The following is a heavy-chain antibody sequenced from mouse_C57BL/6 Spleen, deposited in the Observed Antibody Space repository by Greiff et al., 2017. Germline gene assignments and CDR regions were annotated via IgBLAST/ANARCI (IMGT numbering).Heavy chain of an antibody. Sequence: EVQLQQSGPELVKPGASVKISCKASGYTFTDYYMNWVKQSHGKSLEWIGDINPNNGGTSYNQKFKGKATLTVDKSSSTAYMELRSLTSEDSAVYYCARRDGNCLFAYWGQGTLVTVSA. J-gene: IGHJ3*01. V-gene: IGHV1-26*01. CDR3: ARRDGNCLFAY. CDR1: GYTFTDYY. D-gene: IGHD2-1*01. CDR2: INPNNGGT.